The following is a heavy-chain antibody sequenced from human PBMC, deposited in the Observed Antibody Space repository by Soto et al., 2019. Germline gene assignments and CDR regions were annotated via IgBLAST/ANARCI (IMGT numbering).Heavy chain of an antibody. CDR1: GDSVNSENSY. CDR2: TYYNGGT. D-gene: IGHD3-16*02. J-gene: IGHJ4*02. Sequence: SETLSLTCTVSGDSVNSENSYWNWIRQATGKGTEWIRYTYYNGGTNNTPSLKSRTTILLDTSTNQYSLTRTSVTAADTAVYYCAREGGQGRGVIGHYWGRGILVTVSS. V-gene: IGHV4-61*01. CDR3: AREGGQGRGVIGHY.